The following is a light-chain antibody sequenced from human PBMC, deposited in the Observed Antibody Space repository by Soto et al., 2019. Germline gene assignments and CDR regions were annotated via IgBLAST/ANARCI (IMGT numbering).Light chain of an antibody. Sequence: DIPMTQSPSSLSASVGDRVTITCRASKRINTYLNWYQQKPGKAPKLLSYSASSLQSGVPSRFSGSGSGTDFTLTISSLQPEDFATYYCQQGYSTIYTFGQGTKLEI. CDR3: QQGYSTIYT. V-gene: IGKV1-39*01. CDR2: SAS. CDR1: KRINTY. J-gene: IGKJ2*01.